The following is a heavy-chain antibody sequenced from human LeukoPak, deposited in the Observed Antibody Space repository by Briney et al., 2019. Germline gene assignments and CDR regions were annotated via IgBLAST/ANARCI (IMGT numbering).Heavy chain of an antibody. CDR1: GGSFSGYY. Sequence: SETLSLTCAVYGGSFSGYYWSWIRQPPGKGLEWIGEINHSGSTNYNPSLKSRVTISVGTSKNQFSLKLSSVTAADTAVYYCARSVRPDCSGGSCYSAVHYFDYWGQGTLVTVSS. D-gene: IGHD2-15*01. V-gene: IGHV4-34*01. CDR3: ARSVRPDCSGGSCYSAVHYFDY. CDR2: INHSGST. J-gene: IGHJ4*02.